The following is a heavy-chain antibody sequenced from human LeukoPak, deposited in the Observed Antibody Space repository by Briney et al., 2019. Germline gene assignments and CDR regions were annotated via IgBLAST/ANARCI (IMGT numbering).Heavy chain of an antibody. Sequence: SETLSLTCTVSGYSISSGYYWGWIRQPPGKGLEWIGSIYHSGSTYYNPSLKSRVTISVDTSKNQFSLKLSSVTAADMAVYYCARDIVVVPAAIDRSAYFDYWGQGTLVTVSS. CDR1: GYSISSGYY. D-gene: IGHD2-2*01. CDR3: ARDIVVVPAAIDRSAYFDY. V-gene: IGHV4-38-2*02. CDR2: IYHSGST. J-gene: IGHJ4*02.